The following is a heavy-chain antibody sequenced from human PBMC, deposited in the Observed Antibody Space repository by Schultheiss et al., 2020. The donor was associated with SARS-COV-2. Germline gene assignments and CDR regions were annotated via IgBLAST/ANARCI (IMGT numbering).Heavy chain of an antibody. J-gene: IGHJ6*02. Sequence: GGSLRLSCAASGFTFSSYSMNWVRQAPGKGLEWVSSISSSSSYIYYADSVKGRFTISRDNAKNSLYLQMNSLKTEDTAVYYCTIVSYFYDRSGYFYGNMDVWGQGTTVTVSS. D-gene: IGHD3-22*01. CDR2: ISSSSSYI. CDR1: GFTFSSYS. V-gene: IGHV3-21*03. CDR3: TIVSYFYDRSGYFYGNMDV.